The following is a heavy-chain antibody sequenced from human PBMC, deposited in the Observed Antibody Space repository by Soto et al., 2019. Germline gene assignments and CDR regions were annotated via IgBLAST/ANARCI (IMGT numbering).Heavy chain of an antibody. D-gene: IGHD3-10*01. CDR3: ATIYASGSYTYYYYMDV. J-gene: IGHJ6*03. CDR1: GFTVSSYA. CDR2: ISGSGATT. Sequence: EVQLLESGGGLVQPGGSLRLSCAASGFTVSSYAMSWVRQAPGKGLEWVSGISGSGATTYFADSVKGRFTIYRDNSKNTLNLQVNSLRAEDTAIYYCATIYASGSYTYYYYMDVWGKGTTVTVSS. V-gene: IGHV3-23*01.